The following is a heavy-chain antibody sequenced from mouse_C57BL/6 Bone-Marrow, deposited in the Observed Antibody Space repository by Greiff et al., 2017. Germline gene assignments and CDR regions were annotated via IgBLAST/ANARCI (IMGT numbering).Heavy chain of an antibody. Sequence: QVQLQQPGAELVKPGASVKLSCKASGYTFTSYWMHWVKQRPGQGLEWIGMIHPNSGSTNYNEKFKSKATLTVDKSYSTAYMQLSSLTSEDSAVYYCARSGGHYYGAWFAYWGQGTLVTVSA. D-gene: IGHD1-2*01. J-gene: IGHJ3*01. CDR3: ARSGGHYYGAWFAY. CDR2: IHPNSGST. CDR1: GYTFTSYW. V-gene: IGHV1-64*01.